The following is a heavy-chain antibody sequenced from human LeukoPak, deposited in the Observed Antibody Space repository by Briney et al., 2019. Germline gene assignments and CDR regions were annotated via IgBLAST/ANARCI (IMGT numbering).Heavy chain of an antibody. CDR3: ATTRYCNGGSCFALDY. D-gene: IGHD2-15*01. V-gene: IGHV3-21*01. Sequence: GGSLRLSCAASGFTFSIYSMNWVRQAPGKGLEWVASISGSTTYLYYADSMKGRFTISRDNAKNSLFLQMNSLRAEDTAVYYCATTRYCNGGSCFALDYWGQGTLVTVSS. CDR2: ISGSTTYL. J-gene: IGHJ4*02. CDR1: GFTFSIYS.